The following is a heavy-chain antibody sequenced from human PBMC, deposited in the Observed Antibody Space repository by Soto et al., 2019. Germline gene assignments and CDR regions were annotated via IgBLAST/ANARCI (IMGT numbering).Heavy chain of an antibody. D-gene: IGHD5-18*01. CDR3: ARAGYSHGPFDY. Sequence: GGALRLSCAASGFPFSSYGMHGVRQAPGKGLEWVGVIWSDGSNKYYADSVEGRFTISRDNSKNTLYLQMNSLRAEDTAFYYCARAGYSHGPFDYWGQGTLVTVSS. CDR2: IWSDGSNK. CDR1: GFPFSSYG. V-gene: IGHV3-33*01. J-gene: IGHJ4*02.